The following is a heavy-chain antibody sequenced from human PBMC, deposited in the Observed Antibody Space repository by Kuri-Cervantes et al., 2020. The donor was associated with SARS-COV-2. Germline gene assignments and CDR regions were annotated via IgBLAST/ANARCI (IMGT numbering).Heavy chain of an antibody. CDR3: ARDESITGTYNWFDP. D-gene: IGHD1-7*01. CDR2: IYYSGST. J-gene: IGHJ5*02. CDR1: GGSISSYY. V-gene: IGHV4-59*01. Sequence: SETLSLTCTVSGGSISSYYWSWIRQPPGKGLEWIGYIYYSGSTNYNPSLKSRVTISVDTSKNQFSLKLSSVTAADTAVYYCARDESITGTYNWFDPWGQGTLVTVSS.